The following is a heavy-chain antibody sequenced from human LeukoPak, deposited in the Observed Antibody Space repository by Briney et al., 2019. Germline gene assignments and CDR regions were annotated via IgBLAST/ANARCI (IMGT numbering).Heavy chain of an antibody. J-gene: IGHJ4*02. CDR1: GGSISSSSYY. CDR2: LYYSGST. D-gene: IGHD3-10*01. CDR3: ASLGSGSSDY. V-gene: IGHV4-39*01. Sequence: SETLSLTCTVSGGSISSSSYYWGWIRQPPGKGLEWIGSLYYSGSTYYNPSLKSRVTISVDTSKNQFSLKLSSVTAADTAVYYCASLGSGSSDYWGQGTLVTVSS.